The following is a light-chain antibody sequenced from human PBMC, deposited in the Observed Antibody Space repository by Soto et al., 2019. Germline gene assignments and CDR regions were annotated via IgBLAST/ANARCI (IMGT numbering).Light chain of an antibody. CDR3: SSYTTSNTLV. CDR1: SSDVGAYNY. CDR2: QVS. J-gene: IGLJ1*01. V-gene: IGLV2-14*01. Sequence: QSALTQPASVSESPGQSITISCTGTSSDVGAYNYVSWYQQHPDKAPKLMIYQVSNRPSGVSNRFSGSKSGNTASLTISGRQAEDEADYYCSSYTTSNTLVFGTGTKLTVL.